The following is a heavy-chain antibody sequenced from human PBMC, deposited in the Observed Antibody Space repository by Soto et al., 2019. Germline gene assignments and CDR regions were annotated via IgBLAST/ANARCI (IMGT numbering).Heavy chain of an antibody. V-gene: IGHV1-2*02. CDR2: INPNDGDT. CDR3: ALPLRHSWYFDY. J-gene: IGHJ4*02. D-gene: IGHD6-13*01. Sequence: QVLLVQSGADVKKPGASVKVSCKISGYPFSGYFIHWLRQAHGQGLEWMGWINPNDGDTTYAQTFQGRITMTRDTSISTVYMELSSLTSDDAAIYYCALPLRHSWYFDYWGQGALVTVSS. CDR1: GYPFSGYF.